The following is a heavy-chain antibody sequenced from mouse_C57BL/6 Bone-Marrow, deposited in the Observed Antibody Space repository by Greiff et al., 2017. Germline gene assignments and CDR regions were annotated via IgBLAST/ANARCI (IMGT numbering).Heavy chain of an antibody. CDR1: GYTFTSYW. D-gene: IGHD1-1*01. Sequence: QVQLQQSGAELVKPGASVKLSCKASGYTFTSYWMHWVKQRPGQGLEWIGRIHPSDGDTNYNQKFKGKATLTVDNSSSTAYMQLSSLPSEDSAVYYCSIRLELITTVGSRDYFDDWGQGTTLTVSS. V-gene: IGHV1-74*01. CDR3: SIRLELITTVGSRDYFDD. J-gene: IGHJ2*01. CDR2: IHPSDGDT.